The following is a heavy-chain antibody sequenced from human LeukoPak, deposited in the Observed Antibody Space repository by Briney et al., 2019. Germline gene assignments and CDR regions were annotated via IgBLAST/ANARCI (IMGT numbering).Heavy chain of an antibody. CDR1: GITLSNYG. V-gene: IGHV3-23*01. Sequence: GGSLRLSCEVSGITLSNYGMSWVRQAPGKGLEWVAGISGSGGSTNYADSVKGRFTISRDNPKNTLYLQMNSLRAEDTAVYYCAKEEASVVVPEIWGQGTLVTVSS. D-gene: IGHD2-2*01. J-gene: IGHJ4*02. CDR2: ISGSGGST. CDR3: AKEEASVVVPEI.